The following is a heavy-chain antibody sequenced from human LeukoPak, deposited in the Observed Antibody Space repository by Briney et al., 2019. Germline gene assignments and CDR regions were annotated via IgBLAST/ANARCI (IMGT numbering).Heavy chain of an antibody. CDR2: IDYSGGRT. D-gene: IGHD5-12*01. Sequence: GGSLRLSCAAAGFTFSTYGMSWVRQAPGKGLEWVSGIDYSGGRTYYADSVKGRFTISRDNAKNSLYLQMNSLRAEDTAVYYCARRRYSGYDLHGAFDIWGQGTMVTVSS. CDR1: GFTFSTYG. J-gene: IGHJ3*02. V-gene: IGHV3-23*01. CDR3: ARRRYSGYDLHGAFDI.